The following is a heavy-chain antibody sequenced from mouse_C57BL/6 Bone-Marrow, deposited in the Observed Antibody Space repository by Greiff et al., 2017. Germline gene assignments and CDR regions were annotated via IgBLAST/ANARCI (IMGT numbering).Heavy chain of an antibody. CDR2: IWWDDDK. Sequence: QVTLKVSGPGILQPSQTLSLTCSFSGFSLSTFGMGVGWIRQPSGKGLEWLAHIWWDDDKYYNPALKSRLTISKDTSKNQVFLKIDNVDTADTATYYCARIARGYGKWYYAMDYWGQGTSATVSS. D-gene: IGHD2-1*01. CDR3: ARIARGYGKWYYAMDY. V-gene: IGHV8-8*01. CDR1: GFSLSTFGMG. J-gene: IGHJ4*01.